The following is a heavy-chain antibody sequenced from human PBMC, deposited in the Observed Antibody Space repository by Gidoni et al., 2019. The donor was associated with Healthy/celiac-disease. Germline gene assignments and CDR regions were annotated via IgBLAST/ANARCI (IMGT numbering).Heavy chain of an antibody. CDR1: GFTFSSYG. CDR2: ISYDGSNK. CDR3: AKVSDYGGFDY. D-gene: IGHD3-16*01. J-gene: IGHJ4*02. V-gene: IGHV3-30*18. Sequence: QVQLVESGGGVVQPGRSLRLSCAASGFTFSSYGMHWFRQAPGKGLEWVAVISYDGSNKYYADSVKGRFTISRDNSKNTLYLQMNSLRAEDTAVYYCAKVSDYGGFDYWGQGTLVTVSS.